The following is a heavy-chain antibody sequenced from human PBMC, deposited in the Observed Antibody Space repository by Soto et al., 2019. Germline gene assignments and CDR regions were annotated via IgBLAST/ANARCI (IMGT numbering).Heavy chain of an antibody. V-gene: IGHV3-11*04. Sequence: LSLTCAVYGGSFSGYYWSWIRQPPGKGLEWVSYISSSSSTIYYADSVKGRFTISRDNAKNSLYLQMNSLRAEDTAVYYCARDPHSYYDFWSGYPDWGQGTLVTVSS. CDR2: ISSSSSTI. CDR3: ARDPHSYYDFWSGYPD. D-gene: IGHD3-3*01. J-gene: IGHJ4*02. CDR1: GGSFSGYY.